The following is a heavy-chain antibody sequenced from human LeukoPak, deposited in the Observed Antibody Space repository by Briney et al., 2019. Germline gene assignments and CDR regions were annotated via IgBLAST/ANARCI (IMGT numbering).Heavy chain of an antibody. CDR3: AKGSWNCGGDWSITD. V-gene: IGHV3-9*03. CDR2: ISWDSGSI. CDR1: GFTFDDYA. J-gene: IGHJ4*02. D-gene: IGHD2-21*01. Sequence: GGSLRLSFSASGFTFDDYAMHWVRQAPGKGLEWVSGISWDSGSIGYADSVKGRFTISRDNAKNSLYLQMNSLRAEDMALYYCAKGSWNCGGDWSITDWGQGTLVTVSS.